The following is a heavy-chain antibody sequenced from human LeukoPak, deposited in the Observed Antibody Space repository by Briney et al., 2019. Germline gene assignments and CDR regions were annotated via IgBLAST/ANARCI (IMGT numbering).Heavy chain of an antibody. V-gene: IGHV3-30*04. CDR3: ARGERQFDY. D-gene: IGHD1-1*01. CDR1: GFTFSSFA. J-gene: IGHJ4*02. Sequence: PGGSLRLSCAASGFTFSSFAMHWVRQAPGKGLEWVAVISYDGSNKYYADSVKGRFTISRDNSKNTLYLQMNSLRAEDTAVYYCARGERQFDYWGQGTLVTVSS. CDR2: ISYDGSNK.